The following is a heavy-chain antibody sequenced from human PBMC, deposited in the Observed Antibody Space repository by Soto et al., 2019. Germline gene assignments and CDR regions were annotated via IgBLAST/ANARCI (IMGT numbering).Heavy chain of an antibody. CDR3: ARGKTRNYYYGMDV. V-gene: IGHV3-30-3*01. J-gene: IGHJ6*02. CDR2: ISYDGSNK. Sequence: GGSLRLSCAASGFTFSSYAMHWVRQAPGKGLEWVAVISYDGSNKYYADSVKGRSTISRDNSKNTLYLQMNSLRAEDTAVYYCARGKTRNYYYGMDVWGQGTTVTVSS. CDR1: GFTFSSYA. D-gene: IGHD6-13*01.